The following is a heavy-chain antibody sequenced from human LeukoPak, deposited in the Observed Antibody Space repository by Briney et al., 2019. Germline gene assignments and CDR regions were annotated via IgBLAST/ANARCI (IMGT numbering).Heavy chain of an antibody. CDR1: GFTFSSYA. CDR3: AKQLYQLLNNWFDP. V-gene: IGHV3-23*01. D-gene: IGHD2-2*01. J-gene: IGHJ5*02. CDR2: ISGSGGST. Sequence: GASLRLSCAASGFTFSSYAMSSVRQAPGKGLEGVSAISGSGGSTYYADSVKGRFTISRDNSKNTLYLQMNSLRAEDTAVYYCAKQLYQLLNNWFDPWGQGTLVTVSS.